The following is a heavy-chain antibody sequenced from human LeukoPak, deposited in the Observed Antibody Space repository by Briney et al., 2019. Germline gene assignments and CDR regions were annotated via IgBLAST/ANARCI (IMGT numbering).Heavy chain of an antibody. J-gene: IGHJ3*02. CDR3: ASQRVYYDSSGYYYDAFDI. Sequence: PSETLSLTCTVSGGSISSYYWSWIRQPPGKGLEWIGYIYYSGSTNYNPSLKSRVTISVDTSKNQFSLKLSSVTAADTAVYYCASQRVYYDSSGYYYDAFDIRGQGTMVTVSS. CDR1: GGSISSYY. D-gene: IGHD3-22*01. V-gene: IGHV4-59*01. CDR2: IYYSGST.